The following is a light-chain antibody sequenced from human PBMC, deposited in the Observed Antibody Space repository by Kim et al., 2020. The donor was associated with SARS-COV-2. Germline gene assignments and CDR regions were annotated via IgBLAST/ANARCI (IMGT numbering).Light chain of an antibody. Sequence: VTISCNGSSSNIGAGYAVHWYQQLPGTAPKLLIYANNIRPSGVPDRFSGSKSGTSASLAITGLQAEDEADYYCQSYDSSLSALYVFGTGTKVTVL. CDR2: ANN. V-gene: IGLV1-40*01. J-gene: IGLJ1*01. CDR1: SSNIGAGYA. CDR3: QSYDSSLSALYV.